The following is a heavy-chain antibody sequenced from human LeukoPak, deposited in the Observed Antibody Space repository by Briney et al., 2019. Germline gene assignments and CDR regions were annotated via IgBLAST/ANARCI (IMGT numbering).Heavy chain of an antibody. D-gene: IGHD2-15*01. J-gene: IGHJ6*02. V-gene: IGHV4-39*01. CDR2: IYYSGST. CDR1: GGSISSSSYY. Sequence: SETLSLTCTVSGGSISSSSYYWGWIRQPPGKGLEWIGSIYYSGSTYYNPSLKSRVTISVDTSKNQFSLKLSSVTAADTAVYYCARGPSSCSGGSCYSNYYGMDVWGQGTTVTVSS. CDR3: ARGPSSCSGGSCYSNYYGMDV.